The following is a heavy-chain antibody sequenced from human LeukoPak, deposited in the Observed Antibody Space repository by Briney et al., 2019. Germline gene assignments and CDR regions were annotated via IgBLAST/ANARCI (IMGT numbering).Heavy chain of an antibody. Sequence: GESLKISCKGSGYSFTSYWIGWVRQLPGKGLEWMGIIYPGDSDTRCSPSFQGQVTISADKSISTAYLQWTSLKASDTAMYYCARHETGSYLRPPGDYWGQGTLVTVSS. CDR1: GYSFTSYW. D-gene: IGHD1-26*01. J-gene: IGHJ4*02. CDR2: IYPGDSDT. CDR3: ARHETGSYLRPPGDY. V-gene: IGHV5-51*01.